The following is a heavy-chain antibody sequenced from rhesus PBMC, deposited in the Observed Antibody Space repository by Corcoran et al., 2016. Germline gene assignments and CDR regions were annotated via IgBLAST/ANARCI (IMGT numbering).Heavy chain of an antibody. CDR3: ARGWVRVGLDY. J-gene: IGHJ4*01. CDR2: VESEEGEA. Sequence: EVQLVQSGAEVKKPGATVKISCKASGYPFPDHYLNWVIQAPGKGVEWRGCVESEEGEADSAQMCQNRVPIPAAIATATAYMELSSLRSEATAVYYCARGWVRVGLDYWGQGVLVTVSS. V-gene: IGHV1-111*02. CDR1: GYPFPDHY. D-gene: IGHD2-21*01.